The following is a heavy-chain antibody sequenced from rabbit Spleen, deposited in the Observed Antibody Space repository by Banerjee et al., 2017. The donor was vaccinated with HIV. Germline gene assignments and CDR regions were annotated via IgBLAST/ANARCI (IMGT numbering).Heavy chain of an antibody. Sequence: QSFEESGGDLVKPGASLTLTCIASGVSFSGNSYMCWVRQAPGKGLEWIVCIDTGSSGFNYFASWAKGRFTISKISSTTVTLQMTSLTAADTATYFCARDTGSSFSSYGMDLWGPGTLVTVS. J-gene: IGHJ6*01. D-gene: IGHD8-1*01. CDR1: GVSFSGNSY. V-gene: IGHV1S40*01. CDR2: IDTGSSGFN. CDR3: ARDTGSSFSSYGMDL.